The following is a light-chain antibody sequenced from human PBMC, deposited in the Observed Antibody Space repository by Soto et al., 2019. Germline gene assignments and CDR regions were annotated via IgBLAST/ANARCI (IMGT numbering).Light chain of an antibody. CDR3: QQRSSWPPALS. J-gene: IGKJ4*01. Sequence: IVLTQSPATLSLSPGERATLSCRASQSVSSYLAWYQQKPGQAPRLLIYDASNRATGIPARFSGSGSGTDFTLTISSLEPEDFAVYYCQQRSSWPPALSFGGGTKVEIK. CDR2: DAS. CDR1: QSVSSY. V-gene: IGKV3-11*01.